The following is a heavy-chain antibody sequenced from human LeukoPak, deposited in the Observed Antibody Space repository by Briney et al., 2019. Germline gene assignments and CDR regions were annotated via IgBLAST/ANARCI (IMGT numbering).Heavy chain of an antibody. D-gene: IGHD3-9*01. CDR2: INTSGGST. V-gene: IGHV1-46*01. J-gene: IGHJ3*02. CDR3: ARSSAYYNEADI. Sequence: ASVKDSCKTSGYTFTSYYIHWVRQAPGQGLEWLGIINTSGGSTTYAQKFQGRVTMTTDTSTSTVYMELTSLRSDDTAVYYCARSSAYYNEADIWGQGTMVTVSS. CDR1: GYTFTSYY.